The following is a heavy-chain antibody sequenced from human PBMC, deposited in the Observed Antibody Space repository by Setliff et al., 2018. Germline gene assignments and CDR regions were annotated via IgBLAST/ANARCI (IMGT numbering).Heavy chain of an antibody. D-gene: IGHD5-18*01. Sequence: KVSCKASGGTFSNYGVGWVRQAPGQGLEWMGGTIPLFGTTDYAQKFHGRVTIITDESTSTAYMELSSLTSDDTAVYYCAREGVDTRSSTDYRYYMDVWGQGTTVTVSS. CDR1: GGTFSNYG. J-gene: IGHJ6*03. V-gene: IGHV1-69*05. CDR2: TIPLFGTT. CDR3: AREGVDTRSSTDYRYYMDV.